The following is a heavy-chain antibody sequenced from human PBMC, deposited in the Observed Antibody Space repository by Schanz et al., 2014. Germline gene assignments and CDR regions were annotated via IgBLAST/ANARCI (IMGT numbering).Heavy chain of an antibody. Sequence: QVQLQESGPGLVKPSETLSLTCTVSSASIRTYYWSWIRQPPGKGLEWIGYIYYSGSTTYNPSLKSRVPISVDTSKNQFPLSLPSGTAADTATYYCARRVVPATMGLYFDLWGQGTLVTVSS. D-gene: IGHD2-21*01. CDR3: ARRVVPATMGLYFDL. CDR1: SASIRTYY. V-gene: IGHV4-59*08. J-gene: IGHJ4*02. CDR2: IYYSGST.